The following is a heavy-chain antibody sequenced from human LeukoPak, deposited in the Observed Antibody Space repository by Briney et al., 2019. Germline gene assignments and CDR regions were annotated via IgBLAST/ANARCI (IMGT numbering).Heavy chain of an antibody. CDR3: ARVRMYYDSSAASFDY. V-gene: IGHV1-46*01. CDR1: GYTFTSYY. Sequence: ASVKVSCKASGYTFTSYYMHWVRQAPGRGLEWMGIINPSGGSTSYAQKFQGRVTMTRDTSTSTVYMELSSLRSEDTAVYYCARVRMYYDSSAASFDYWGQGTLVTVSS. CDR2: INPSGGST. J-gene: IGHJ4*02. D-gene: IGHD3-22*01.